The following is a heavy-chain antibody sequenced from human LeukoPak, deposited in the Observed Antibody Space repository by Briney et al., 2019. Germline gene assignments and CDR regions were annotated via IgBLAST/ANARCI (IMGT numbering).Heavy chain of an antibody. D-gene: IGHD3-22*01. V-gene: IGHV4-39*01. Sequence: KPSETLSLTCTVSGASIKIRNYYWGWIRQPPGKGPEWIASIYYSGSSYYNPSLKSRVTISVDTSKNQFSLKLSSVTAADTAVYYCARHWGEFDSSGYYDYWGQGTLVTVSS. CDR2: IYYSGSS. J-gene: IGHJ4*02. CDR1: GASIKIRNYY. CDR3: ARHWGEFDSSGYYDY.